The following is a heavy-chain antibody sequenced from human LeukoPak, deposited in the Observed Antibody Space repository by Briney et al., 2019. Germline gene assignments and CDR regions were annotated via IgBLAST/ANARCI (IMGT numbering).Heavy chain of an antibody. CDR2: ISSSSSYI. Sequence: GGSLRLSCAAPGFTFSSYSMNCVRQAPGKGLEWVSSISSSSSYIYYADSVKGRFTISRDNAKNSLYLQMNSLRAEDTAVYYCARVGGYSGYDLAFENYYYYMDVWGKGTTVTVSS. J-gene: IGHJ6*03. CDR3: ARVGGYSGYDLAFENYYYYMDV. V-gene: IGHV3-21*01. CDR1: GFTFSSYS. D-gene: IGHD5-12*01.